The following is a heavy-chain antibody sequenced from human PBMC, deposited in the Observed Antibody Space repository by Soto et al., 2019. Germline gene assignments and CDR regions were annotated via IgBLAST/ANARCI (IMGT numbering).Heavy chain of an antibody. CDR2: IYWNDDK. J-gene: IGHJ4*02. CDR3: AQVDDVAALFAY. V-gene: IGHV2-5*01. D-gene: IGHD6-6*01. CDR1: GFSLSTTGEG. Sequence: QITLKESGPTLVKPTQTLTLTCTVSGFSLSTTGEGVGWIRQPQGKALEWLAVIYWNDDKSYSPSLKSRLTISKDTYKRQVVLTMMNMAPVDTGTYYCAQVDDVAALFAYLGQGTLVTVSS.